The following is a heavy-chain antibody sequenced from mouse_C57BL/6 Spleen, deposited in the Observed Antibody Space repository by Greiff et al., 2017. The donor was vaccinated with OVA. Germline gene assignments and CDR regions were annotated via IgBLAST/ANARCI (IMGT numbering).Heavy chain of an antibody. D-gene: IGHD1-1*01. CDR3: ARGYCSSYFDV. Sequence: QVHVQQPGTELVKPGASVKLSCKASGYTFTSYWMHWVKQRPGQGLEWIGNINPSNGGTNYNEKFKSKATLTVDKSSSTAYMQLSSLTSDDSAVYYCARGYCSSYFDVWGTGTTVTVSS. CDR1: GYTFTSYW. V-gene: IGHV1-53*01. J-gene: IGHJ1*03. CDR2: INPSNGGT.